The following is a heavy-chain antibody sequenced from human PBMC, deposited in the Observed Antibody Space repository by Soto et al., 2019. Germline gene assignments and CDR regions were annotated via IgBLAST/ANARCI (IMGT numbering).Heavy chain of an antibody. D-gene: IGHD2-8*01. CDR3: ARGVYATRYYYYYGMDV. Sequence: SVKVSCKASGYFFASYSMHWVRQAPGQELEWMGGIIPIFGTANYAQKFQGRVTITADESTSTAYMELSSLRSEDTAVYFCARGVYATRYYYYYGMDVWGQGTTVTVSS. J-gene: IGHJ6*02. CDR1: GYFFASYS. CDR2: IIPIFGTA. V-gene: IGHV1-69*13.